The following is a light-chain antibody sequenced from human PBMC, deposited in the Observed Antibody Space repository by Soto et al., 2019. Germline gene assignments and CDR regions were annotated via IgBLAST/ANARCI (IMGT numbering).Light chain of an antibody. V-gene: IGLV2-14*01. CDR1: SSDVGSYNY. CDR2: DVT. J-gene: IGLJ1*01. CDR3: SSYAGSNNSLYV. Sequence: QSALTQPASVSGSPGQSITISCTGTSSDVGSYNYVSWYQQHPVKAPKLMIYDVTNRPSGVSDRFSGSKSGNTASLTVSWLQAEDEADYYCSSYAGSNNSLYVFGTGTKVTVL.